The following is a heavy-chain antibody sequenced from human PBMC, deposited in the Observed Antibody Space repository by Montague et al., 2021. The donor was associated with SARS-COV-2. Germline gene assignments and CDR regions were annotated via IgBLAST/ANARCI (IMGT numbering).Heavy chain of an antibody. CDR3: TSGREGNYNVMDV. J-gene: IGHJ6*02. CDR2: TYYRSKRYN. Sequence: CAISGDSVSSNSATWNWVRQSPSRGLEWLGRTYYRSKRYNDYAVXXRGRVTINPDTSKNQFSLQLNSVTPEDTAIYYCTSGREGNYNVMDVWGQGTTVTVSS. CDR1: GDSVSSNSAT. V-gene: IGHV6-1*01. D-gene: IGHD1-1*01.